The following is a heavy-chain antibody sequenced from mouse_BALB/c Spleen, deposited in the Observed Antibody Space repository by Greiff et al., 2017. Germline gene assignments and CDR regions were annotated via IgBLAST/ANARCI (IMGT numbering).Heavy chain of an antibody. CDR2: ISSGGGST. CDR1: GFAFSSYD. V-gene: IGHV5-12-1*01. J-gene: IGHJ3*01. Sequence: EVKLVESGGGLVKPGGSLNLSCAASGFAFSSYDMSWVRQTPEKRLEWVAYISSGGGSTYYPDTVKGRFTISRDNAKNTLYLQMSSLKSEDTAMYYCAIYDEAFAYWGQGTLVTVSA. CDR3: AIYDEAFAY. D-gene: IGHD2-12*01.